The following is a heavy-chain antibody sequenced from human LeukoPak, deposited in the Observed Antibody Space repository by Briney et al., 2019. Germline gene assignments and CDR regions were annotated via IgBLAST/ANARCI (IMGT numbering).Heavy chain of an antibody. CDR2: IIPIFGRA. CDR1: GGTFRNFA. J-gene: IGHJ5*02. Sequence: SVKVSCKASGGTFRNFAFNWVRQAPGQGLEWMGAIIPIFGRANYAQKFQGSVTITADESTSTAYMELSSLRSEDTAVYYCASRRWNSQSAPFDPWGQGTLVTVSS. D-gene: IGHD1-7*01. V-gene: IGHV1-69*13. CDR3: ASRRWNSQSAPFDP.